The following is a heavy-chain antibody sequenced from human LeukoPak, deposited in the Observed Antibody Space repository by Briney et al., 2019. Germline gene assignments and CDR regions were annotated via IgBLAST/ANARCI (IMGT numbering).Heavy chain of an antibody. CDR1: GYTFTSYG. J-gene: IGHJ6*03. CDR2: ISAYNGNT. V-gene: IGHV1-18*01. Sequence: ASVKVSCKASGYTFTSYGISWVRQAPGQGLEWMGWISAYNGNTNYAQKLQGRVTMTTDTSTSTAYMELRSLRSDDTAVYYCAREGFPDYTSPPDYYYYYMDVWGKGTTVTVSS. CDR3: AREGFPDYTSPPDYYYYYMDV. D-gene: IGHD4-11*01.